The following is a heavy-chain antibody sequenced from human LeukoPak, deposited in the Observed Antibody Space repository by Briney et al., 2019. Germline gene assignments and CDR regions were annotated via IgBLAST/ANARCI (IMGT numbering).Heavy chain of an antibody. CDR2: INPNSGGT. CDR1: GYTFTGYY. Sequence: EASVKVSCKASGYTFTGYYMHWVRQAPGQGLEWMGWINPNSGGTNYAQKFQGRVTMTRDTSISTAYMELSRLRSDDTAVYYCARGDDIVVVVAATYAFDIWGQGTMVTVSS. D-gene: IGHD2-15*01. J-gene: IGHJ3*02. CDR3: ARGDDIVVVVAATYAFDI. V-gene: IGHV1-2*02.